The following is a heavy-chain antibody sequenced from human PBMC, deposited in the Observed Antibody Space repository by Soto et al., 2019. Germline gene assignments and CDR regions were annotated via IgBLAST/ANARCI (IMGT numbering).Heavy chain of an antibody. CDR1: GFRFSDYG. Sequence: SVKVSCKASGFRFSDYGFNWLRQAPGQGLEWMGWISAFNGNTETAQGLQDRVTMTTDSSTTTAQMDLTNLTTDDTAIYYCARSYYLADAFDVWGQGTMVTVSS. D-gene: IGHD3-16*01. CDR2: ISAFNGNT. J-gene: IGHJ3*01. V-gene: IGHV1-18*01. CDR3: ARSYYLADAFDV.